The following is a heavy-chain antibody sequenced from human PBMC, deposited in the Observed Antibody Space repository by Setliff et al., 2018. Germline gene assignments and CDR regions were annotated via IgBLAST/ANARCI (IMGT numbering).Heavy chain of an antibody. D-gene: IGHD6-6*01. CDR2: INHSGRT. V-gene: IGHV4-34*01. J-gene: IGHJ5*02. CDR3: ARLFHPDRSAETRRAGPGRFDP. CDR1: GGPFSAYY. Sequence: SETLSLTSAVYGGPFSAYYWSWIRQPPGEGLEWIGEINHSGRTKYNPSLRSRVTISVDTSKNQISLKLTSVTAADTAVYYCARLFHPDRSAETRRAGPGRFDPWGQGTLVTVSS.